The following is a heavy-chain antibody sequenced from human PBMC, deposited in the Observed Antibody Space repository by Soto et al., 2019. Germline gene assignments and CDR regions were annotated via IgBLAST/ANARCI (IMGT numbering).Heavy chain of an antibody. Sequence: SETLSLTCTVSDGSISTYVCNWIRQPAGKGLEWIGRIDNSGNTNYNHSLKSRVTMSADTSRNHFSLKLNSVTAADTAVYYCARGGQDFWSGPFDYWGQGALVTVSS. CDR1: DGSISTYV. J-gene: IGHJ4*02. D-gene: IGHD3-3*01. CDR3: ARGGQDFWSGPFDY. CDR2: IDNSGNT. V-gene: IGHV4-4*07.